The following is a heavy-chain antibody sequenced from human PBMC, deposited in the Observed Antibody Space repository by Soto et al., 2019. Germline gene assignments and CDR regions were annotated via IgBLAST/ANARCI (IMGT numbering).Heavy chain of an antibody. CDR3: ARKPLWFGEFRQGFDY. J-gene: IGHJ4*02. V-gene: IGHV4-39*01. CDR2: IYYSGST. D-gene: IGHD3-10*01. CDR1: GGSISSSSYY. Sequence: SETLSLTCTVSGGSISSSSYYWGWIRQPPGKGLEWIGSIYYSGSTYYNPSLKSRVTISVDTSKNQFSLKLSSVTAADTAVYYCARKPLWFGEFRQGFDYWGQGTLVTVSS.